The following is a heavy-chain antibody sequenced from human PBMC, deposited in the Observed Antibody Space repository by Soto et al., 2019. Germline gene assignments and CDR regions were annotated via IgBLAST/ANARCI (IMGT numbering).Heavy chain of an antibody. V-gene: IGHV3-30*18. CDR3: VKDGSSGWPYFYDMDV. J-gene: IGHJ6*02. CDR1: GFTSSSYG. Sequence: GGSLRLSCAASGFTSSSYGMHWVRQAPGKGLEWVAVISYDGRNKYYADAVKGRFTISRDNSKNTLYLRMSSLRAEDTAVYYCVKDGSSGWPYFYDMDVWGQGTTVTVSS. CDR2: ISYDGRNK. D-gene: IGHD6-19*01.